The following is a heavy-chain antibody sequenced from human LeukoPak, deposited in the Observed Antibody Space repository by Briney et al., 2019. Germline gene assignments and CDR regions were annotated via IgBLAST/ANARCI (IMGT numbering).Heavy chain of an antibody. CDR2: INHSGST. D-gene: IGHD3-10*01. J-gene: IGHJ4*02. CDR3: ARGRRYYYGSGSYYEWDY. Sequence: SETLSLTCAVYGGSFSGYYWSWLRQPPGKGLEWIGEINHSGSTNYNPSLKSRVTISVDTSKNQFSLKLSSVTAADTAVYYCARGRRYYYGSGSYYEWDYWGQGTLVTVSS. V-gene: IGHV4-34*01. CDR1: GGSFSGYY.